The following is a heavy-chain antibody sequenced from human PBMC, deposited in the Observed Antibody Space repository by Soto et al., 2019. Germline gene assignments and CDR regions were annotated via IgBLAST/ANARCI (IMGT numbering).Heavy chain of an antibody. CDR2: IYYSGGT. V-gene: IGHV4-59*08. J-gene: IGHJ4*02. D-gene: IGHD3-10*01. CDR3: ARSPDSSGSYPLYLDY. Sequence: SETLSLTCTASGGSISSYYWSWIRQPPGKGLEWIGYIYYSGGTNYNPSLKSRVTTSVDTSKNQFSLKLSSVTAADTAVYYCARSPDSSGSYPLYLDYWGQGTLVTVSS. CDR1: GGSISSYY.